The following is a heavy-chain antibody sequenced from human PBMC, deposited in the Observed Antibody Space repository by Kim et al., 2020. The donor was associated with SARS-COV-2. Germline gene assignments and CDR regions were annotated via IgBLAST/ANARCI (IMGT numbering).Heavy chain of an antibody. CDR1: GYSISSGYY. CDR2: IYHSGST. J-gene: IGHJ5*02. V-gene: IGHV4-38-2*02. Sequence: SETLSLTCTVSGYSISSGYYWGWIRQPPGKGLEWIGSIYHSGSTYYNPSLKSRVTISVDTSKNQFSLKLSSVTAADTAVYYCVRDRYYYGSGSSRWWFDPWGQGTLVTVSS. D-gene: IGHD3-10*01. CDR3: VRDRYYYGSGSSRWWFDP.